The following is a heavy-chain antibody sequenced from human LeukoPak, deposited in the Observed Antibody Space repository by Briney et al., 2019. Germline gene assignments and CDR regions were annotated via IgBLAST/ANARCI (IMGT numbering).Heavy chain of an antibody. CDR2: ISYDGSNK. CDR3: AKLESLFVGSSWFDY. CDR1: GFTFSSYG. J-gene: IGHJ4*02. Sequence: GGSLRLSCAASGFTFSSYGMHWVRQAPGKGLEWVAVISYDGSNKYYADSVKGRFTISRDNSKNTLYLQMNSLRAEDTAVYYCAKLESLFVGSSWFDYWGQGTLVTVSS. D-gene: IGHD6-13*01. V-gene: IGHV3-30*18.